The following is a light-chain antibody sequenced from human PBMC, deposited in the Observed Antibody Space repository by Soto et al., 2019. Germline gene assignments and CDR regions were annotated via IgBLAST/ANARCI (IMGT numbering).Light chain of an antibody. Sequence: EIVMTQSPATLSVSPGERATLSCRASQSVSSKLAWFQQKPGQAPSLLIYGVSTRATGVPVRFSGSGSGTEFTLTINSLQSEDFGVYYCQQYNNWAHTFGQGTKLEIK. CDR2: GVS. V-gene: IGKV3-15*01. J-gene: IGKJ2*01. CDR3: QQYNNWAHT. CDR1: QSVSSK.